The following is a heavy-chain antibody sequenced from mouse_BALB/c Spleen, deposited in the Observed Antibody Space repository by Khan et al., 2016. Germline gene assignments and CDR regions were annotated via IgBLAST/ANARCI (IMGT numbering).Heavy chain of an antibody. J-gene: IGHJ3*01. CDR3: ARDIGLGTPFAY. Sequence: EVQLVESGGGLVQPGGSLRLSCATSGFTFTDYYMSWVRQPPGKALEWLGFIRNKANGYTTEYSASVKDRFTISRDNSQSILYLQMNTLRAEDSATCYSARDIGLGTPFAYWGQGTLVTVSA. D-gene: IGHD4-1*01. CDR2: IRNKANGYTT. V-gene: IGHV7-3*02. CDR1: GFTFTDYY.